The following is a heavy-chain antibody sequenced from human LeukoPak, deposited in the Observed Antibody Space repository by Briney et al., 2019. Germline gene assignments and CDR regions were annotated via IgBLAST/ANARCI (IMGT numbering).Heavy chain of an antibody. Sequence: LAGGSLRLSCAASGFTFDDYAMHWVRHAPGKGLEWVSGISWNSGSIGYADSVKGRFTISRDNAKNSLYLQMNSLRAEDMALYYCAKGDSSGYYYNWFDPWGQGTLVTVSS. CDR3: AKGDSSGYYYNWFDP. D-gene: IGHD3-22*01. CDR1: GFTFDDYA. V-gene: IGHV3-9*03. J-gene: IGHJ5*02. CDR2: ISWNSGSI.